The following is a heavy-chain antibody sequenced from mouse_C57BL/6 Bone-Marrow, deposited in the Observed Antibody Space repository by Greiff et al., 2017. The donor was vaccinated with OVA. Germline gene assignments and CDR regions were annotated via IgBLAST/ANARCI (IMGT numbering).Heavy chain of an antibody. V-gene: IGHV1-76*01. CDR2: IYPGSGNT. CDR1: GYTFTDYY. D-gene: IGHD1-1*01. CDR3: AKGIDYYGVGYAMDY. J-gene: IGHJ4*01. Sequence: VQGVESGAELVRPGASVKLSCKASGYTFTDYYINWVKQRPGQGLEWIARIYPGSGNTYYNEKFKGKATLTAEKSSSTAYMQLSSLTSEDSAVYFCAKGIDYYGVGYAMDYWGQGTSVTVSS.